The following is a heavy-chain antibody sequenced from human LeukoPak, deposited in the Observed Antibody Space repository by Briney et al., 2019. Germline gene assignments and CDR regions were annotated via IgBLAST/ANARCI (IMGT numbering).Heavy chain of an antibody. V-gene: IGHV6-1*01. Sequence: SQTLSLTCAISGDSVSSNSAAWNWIRQSPSRGLEWLGRTYYRSKWYKEYALSVKSRITIDPDTSKNQFSLQLNSVTPEDTAVYYCTSLTGDTDYWGQGTLVTVSS. D-gene: IGHD7-27*01. CDR1: GDSVSSNSAA. J-gene: IGHJ4*02. CDR2: TYYRSKWYK. CDR3: TSLTGDTDY.